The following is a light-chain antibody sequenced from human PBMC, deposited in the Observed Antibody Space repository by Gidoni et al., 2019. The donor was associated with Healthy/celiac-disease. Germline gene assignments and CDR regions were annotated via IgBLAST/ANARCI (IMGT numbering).Light chain of an antibody. CDR2: DAS. CDR1: QSVSSH. V-gene: IGKV3-11*01. J-gene: IGKJ2*01. Sequence: EIVFTQSPATLSLSPGERATLSCRASQSVSSHLAWYQPKPGQTPRLLIYDASHRATGIPARFSGSGSGTDFTLTISSLEPEDLAVYYCQQRSNWPPLYTFGQGTKLEIK. CDR3: QQRSNWPPLYT.